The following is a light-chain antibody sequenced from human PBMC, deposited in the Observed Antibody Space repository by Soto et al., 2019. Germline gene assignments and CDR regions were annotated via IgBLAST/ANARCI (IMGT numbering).Light chain of an antibody. J-gene: IGKJ3*01. CDR1: QGISSY. CDR3: QQFKGYPFT. V-gene: IGKV1-9*01. Sequence: DLQLTQSPSFLSASVGDRVTITCRASQGISSYLAWYQQKPGKAPKLLIYAASTLQSGVPSRFSGSGSGTEFTLTISSLQPEDFATYYCQQFKGYPFTFGPGTKVDIK. CDR2: AAS.